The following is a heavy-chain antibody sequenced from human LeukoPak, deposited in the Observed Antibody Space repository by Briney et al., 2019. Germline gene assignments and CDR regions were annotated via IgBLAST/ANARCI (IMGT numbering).Heavy chain of an antibody. V-gene: IGHV4-59*08. D-gene: IGHD5-18*01. CDR2: IYYSGST. J-gene: IGHJ4*02. Sequence: SETLSLTCTVSGGSISSYYWSWIRQPPGKGPEWIGYIYYSGSTNYNPSLKSRVTISVDTSKNQFSLKLSSVTAADTAVYYCAGGGYGYGPIDYWGQGTLVTASS. CDR3: AGGGYGYGPIDY. CDR1: GGSISSYY.